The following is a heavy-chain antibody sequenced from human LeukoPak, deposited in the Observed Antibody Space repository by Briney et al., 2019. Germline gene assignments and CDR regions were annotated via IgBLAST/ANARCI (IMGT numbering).Heavy chain of an antibody. J-gene: IGHJ4*02. V-gene: IGHV1-18*01. D-gene: IGHD2-2*01. Sequence: ASVKVSCKASGYTFTSYDMNWVRQAPGQGLEWMGWISAYNGNTNYAQKLQGRVTMTTDTSTSTAYMELRSLRSDDTAVYYCARESQCSSTSCYVDYWGQGTLVTVSS. CDR3: ARESQCSSTSCYVDY. CDR1: GYTFTSYD. CDR2: ISAYNGNT.